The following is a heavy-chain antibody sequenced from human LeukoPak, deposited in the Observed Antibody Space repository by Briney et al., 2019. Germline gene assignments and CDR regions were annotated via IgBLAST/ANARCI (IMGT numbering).Heavy chain of an antibody. CDR2: IKKDGIEK. CDR1: GFALSSDW. D-gene: IGHD2-2*01. J-gene: IGHJ4*02. V-gene: IGHV3-7*01. Sequence: GGSLRLSCVVSGFALSSDWMSWVRQAPGKGMEWVANIKKDGIEKYYVESVKGRFTISGDNAKNSLYLQMNSLRAEDTAVYYCARGRYSSRSGGYYFDIWGQGTLVTVSS. CDR3: ARGRYSSRSGGYYFDI.